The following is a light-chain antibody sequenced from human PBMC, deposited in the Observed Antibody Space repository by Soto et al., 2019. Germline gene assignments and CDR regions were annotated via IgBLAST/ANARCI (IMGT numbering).Light chain of an antibody. CDR1: QSAGTN. V-gene: IGKV3-15*01. CDR2: GAS. Sequence: EIVMTQSPVTLSVSPGGGATLSCRASQSAGTNLAWYQQQPGQPPRLLIYGASIRATGVPGRFSGSGSGTEFTLTISSLQSEDVAVYYCQQYNNWPPLTFGGGTKVEIE. J-gene: IGKJ4*01. CDR3: QQYNNWPPLT.